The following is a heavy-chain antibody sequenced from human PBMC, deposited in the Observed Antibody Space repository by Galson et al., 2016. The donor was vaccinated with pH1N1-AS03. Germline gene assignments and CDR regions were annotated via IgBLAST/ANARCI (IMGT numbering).Heavy chain of an antibody. J-gene: IGHJ4*02. CDR3: ARRGHCTGISCYDLDS. V-gene: IGHV5-51*03. CDR2: IYPGDSDT. D-gene: IGHD2-2*01. Sequence: QSGAEVKKPGESLKISCKGSGDSFNTYWIGWVRQMPGKGLEWMGIIYPGDSDTRYSPSFQGHVTISADASISTAYLQWSSLKASDTAIYYCARRGHCTGISCYDLDSWGQGTTVTVSS. CDR1: GDSFNTYW.